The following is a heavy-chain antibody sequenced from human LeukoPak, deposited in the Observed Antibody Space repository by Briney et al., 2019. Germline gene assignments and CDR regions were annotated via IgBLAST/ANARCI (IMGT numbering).Heavy chain of an antibody. CDR3: AKGHYALAN. D-gene: IGHD3-16*01. Sequence: GGSLRLSCAASGFTFSSYAMSWVRQAQGQGLEWVSTISASGGSTYYADSVKGRLTISRDNSKNTLSLQMNSLRVEDTAVYYCAKGHYALANWGQGTLVTVSS. V-gene: IGHV3-23*01. CDR2: ISASGGST. CDR1: GFTFSSYA. J-gene: IGHJ1*01.